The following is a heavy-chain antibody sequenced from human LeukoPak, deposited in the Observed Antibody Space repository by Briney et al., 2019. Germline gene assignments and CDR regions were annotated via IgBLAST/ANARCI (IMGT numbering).Heavy chain of an antibody. Sequence: GGSLRLSCAASGFTFSSYGMHWVRQAPGKGLEWVAVIWYDGSNKYYADSVKGRFTISRDNSKNTLYLQMNSLRAEDTAVYYCARSFGDPQLDYWGQGTLVTVSS. J-gene: IGHJ4*02. D-gene: IGHD3-16*01. CDR2: IWYDGSNK. V-gene: IGHV3-33*01. CDR1: GFTFSSYG. CDR3: ARSFGDPQLDY.